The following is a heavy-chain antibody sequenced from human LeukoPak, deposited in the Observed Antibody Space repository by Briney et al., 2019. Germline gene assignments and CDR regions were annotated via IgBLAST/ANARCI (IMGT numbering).Heavy chain of an antibody. D-gene: IGHD3-3*01. CDR2: ISAYNGNT. CDR3: ARDRSRITIFGVVIIDAFDI. V-gene: IGHV1-18*01. J-gene: IGHJ3*02. Sequence: ASVNVSCKASGYTFTSYGISWVRQAPGQGLEWMGWISAYNGNTNYAQKLQGRVTMTTDTSTSTAYMELRSLRSDDTAVYYCARDRSRITIFGVVIIDAFDIWGQGTMVTVSS. CDR1: GYTFTSYG.